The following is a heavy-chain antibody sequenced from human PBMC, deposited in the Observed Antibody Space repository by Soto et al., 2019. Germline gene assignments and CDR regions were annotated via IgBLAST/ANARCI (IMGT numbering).Heavy chain of an antibody. CDR3: AKAQSSGSSYYGFDV. Sequence: EVQLVESGGGLVQPGRSLRLSCSASGFMFVDYAMHWVRQAPGQGLEWVSGISWNGEKIGYADSVKGRFIISRDNTKKSLYLQLNRLRLEDTALYYCAKAQSSGSSYYGFDVWGQGTTVTVS. J-gene: IGHJ6*02. D-gene: IGHD1-26*01. V-gene: IGHV3-9*01. CDR1: GFMFVDYA. CDR2: ISWNGEKI.